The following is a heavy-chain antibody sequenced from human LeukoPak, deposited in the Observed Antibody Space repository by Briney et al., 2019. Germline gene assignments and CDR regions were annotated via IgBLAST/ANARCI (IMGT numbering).Heavy chain of an antibody. CDR3: ARESSTNYYYYYGMDV. CDR2: IYASGST. V-gene: IGHV4-4*07. CDR1: GGSISSYS. J-gene: IGHJ6*02. Sequence: SETLSLTCTVSGGSISSYSWSWIRQPAGKGLEWIGRIYASGSTNYNPSLKSRVTMSVDTSKNQFSLKLSSVTAADTAVYYCARESSTNYYYYYGMDVWGQGTTVTVSS. D-gene: IGHD2-2*01.